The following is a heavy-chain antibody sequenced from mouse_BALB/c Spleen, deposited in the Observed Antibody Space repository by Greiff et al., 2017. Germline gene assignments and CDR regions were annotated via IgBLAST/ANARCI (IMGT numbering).Heavy chain of an antibody. D-gene: IGHD2-4*01. CDR3: AREERIYYDYDEGGFDY. CDR2: INSNGGST. CDR1: GFTFSSYG. V-gene: IGHV5-6-3*01. J-gene: IGHJ2*01. Sequence: DVKLVESGGGLVQPGGSLKLSCAASGFTFSSYGMSWVRQTPDKRLELVATINSNGGSTYYPDSVKGRFTISRDNAKNTLYLQMSSLKSEDTAMYYCAREERIYYDYDEGGFDYWGQGTTLTVSS.